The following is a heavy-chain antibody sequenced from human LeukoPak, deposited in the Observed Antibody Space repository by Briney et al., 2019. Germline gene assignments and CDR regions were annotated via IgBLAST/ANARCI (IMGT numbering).Heavy chain of an antibody. Sequence: PSETLSLTCTVSGVSIRSYYWSWIRQPAGKVLEWIGRIYGTGGTNYSPSLKGRVTMSADTSGNQFSLKMTSVTAADTAIYYCARVRDGDKYFDFWGLGTPVTVSS. CDR2: IYGTGGT. V-gene: IGHV4-4*07. D-gene: IGHD5-24*01. J-gene: IGHJ4*02. CDR3: ARVRDGDKYFDF. CDR1: GVSIRSYY.